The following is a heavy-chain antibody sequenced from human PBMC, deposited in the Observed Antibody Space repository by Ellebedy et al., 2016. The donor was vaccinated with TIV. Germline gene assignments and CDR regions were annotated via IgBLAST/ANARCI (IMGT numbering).Heavy chain of an antibody. D-gene: IGHD6-19*01. CDR2: IYYSGST. CDR1: GGSISSYY. V-gene: IGHV4-59*08. Sequence: MPSETLSLTCTVSGGSISSYYWNWIRQPPGKGLEWIGYIYYSGSTNYNPSLKSRVTISVDTSKNQFSLKLSSVTAADTAVYYCARPYSSGWYFGMDVWGQGTTVTVSS. J-gene: IGHJ6*02. CDR3: ARPYSSGWYFGMDV.